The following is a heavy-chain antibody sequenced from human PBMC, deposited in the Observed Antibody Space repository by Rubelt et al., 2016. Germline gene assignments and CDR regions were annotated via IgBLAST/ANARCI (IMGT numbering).Heavy chain of an antibody. Sequence: QVQLVQSGAEVKKPESSVKVSCKASGGTFSSYAISWVRQAPGQGLEWMGGIIPIFGKANYAQKFQGRVTITADESTSTAYMGLSSLRSEDTAVYYCARGDATVPRSYWYFDLWGRGTLVTVSS. CDR3: ARGDATVPRSYWYFDL. D-gene: IGHD4-17*01. V-gene: IGHV1-69*01. CDR1: GGTFSSYA. CDR2: IIPIFGKA. J-gene: IGHJ2*01.